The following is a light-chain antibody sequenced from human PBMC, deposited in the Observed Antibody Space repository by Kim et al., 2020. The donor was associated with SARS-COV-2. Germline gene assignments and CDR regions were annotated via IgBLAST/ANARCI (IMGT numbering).Light chain of an antibody. V-gene: IGLV6-57*03. CDR1: SGSIASNY. Sequence: NFMLTQPHSVSESPGKTVTISCTRSSGSIASNYVQWYQQRPGSAPTTVIYEDKQRPSGVPDRFSGSIDSSSNSASLTISGLKTEDEADYYCQSYDSSNHSVFGGGTQLTVL. J-gene: IGLJ7*01. CDR2: EDK. CDR3: QSYDSSNHSV.